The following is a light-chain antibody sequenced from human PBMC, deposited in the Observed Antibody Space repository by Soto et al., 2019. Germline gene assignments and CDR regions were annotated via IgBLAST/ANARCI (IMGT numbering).Light chain of an antibody. CDR2: GAS. CDR3: LQYNNWPPYT. J-gene: IGKJ2*01. CDR1: QSVGSDY. V-gene: IGKV3-20*01. Sequence: IVLTQSPGTLSLSPGERATLSCRASQSVGSDYLAWYQQRPGQAPRLLIYGASSRATGVPDRFSGSGSGTDFTLTISRLESEDFAVYYCLQYNNWPPYTFGQGTKLEIK.